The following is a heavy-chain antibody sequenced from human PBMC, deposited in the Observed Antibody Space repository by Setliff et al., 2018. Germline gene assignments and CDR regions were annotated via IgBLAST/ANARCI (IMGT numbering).Heavy chain of an antibody. D-gene: IGHD3-3*02. CDR3: ARDGLGAFSLRSMDV. V-gene: IGHV4-59*01. Sequence: LSLTCTVSGGSISSYYWSWIRQPPGKGLEWIGYIDYSGSTNYNPSLKSRVTISLDTSNNPFSLQLSSVTAADTAVYYCARDGLGAFSLRSMDVWGKGTTVTVSS. J-gene: IGHJ6*04. CDR1: GGSISSYY. CDR2: IDYSGST.